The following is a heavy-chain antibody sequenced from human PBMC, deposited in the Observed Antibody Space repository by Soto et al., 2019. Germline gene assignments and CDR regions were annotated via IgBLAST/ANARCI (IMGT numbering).Heavy chain of an antibody. CDR2: IVPTVSLT. CDR1: GGTFNNFI. CDR3: ARGLLGTAGSTP. J-gene: IGHJ5*02. V-gene: IGHV1-69*02. D-gene: IGHD7-27*01. Sequence: QVQLVQSGAEVKKPGSSVRVSCKAPGGTFNNFIITWVRQARGQGLEWMGRIVPTVSLTAYAPNFQGRVIITAAMSATPASLDLNPLRAADTAVYYCARGLLGTAGSTPWGQGTVVTVSS.